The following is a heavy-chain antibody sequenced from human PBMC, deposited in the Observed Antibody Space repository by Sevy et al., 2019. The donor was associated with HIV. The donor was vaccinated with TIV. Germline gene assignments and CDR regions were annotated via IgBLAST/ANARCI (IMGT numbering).Heavy chain of an antibody. D-gene: IGHD2-2*01. CDR1: GFIFSNYP. Sequence: GGSLRLSCAASGFIFSNYPMSWVRHSPGKGLEWVSDISAGGTTTYYADSVEGQFTISRDNSKNTVSLQMSSLGAEDTAIYYCAKRYCSTITCYDDDFWNPYYFYGLDVWGQGISVTVSS. CDR3: AKRYCSTITCYDDDFWNPYYFYGLDV. J-gene: IGHJ6*02. V-gene: IGHV3-23*01. CDR2: ISAGGTTT.